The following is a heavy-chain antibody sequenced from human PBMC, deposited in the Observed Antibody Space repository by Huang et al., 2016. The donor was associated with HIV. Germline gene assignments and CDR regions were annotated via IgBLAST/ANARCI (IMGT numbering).Heavy chain of an antibody. CDR1: GYTFTDYQ. D-gene: IGHD3-22*01. Sequence: QVQLVQSGSELKKPGASVKVSCKVSGYTFTDYQISWVRQAPGQGLEWMCRINPNTGNPTYAQGLKGRFVFALDNSVRTGYLQDSRLKGEDTAVYFCARDSGYYRYFDYWGQGTLVTVSS. CDR2: INPNTGNP. V-gene: IGHV7-4-1*02. CDR3: ARDSGYYRYFDY. J-gene: IGHJ4*02.